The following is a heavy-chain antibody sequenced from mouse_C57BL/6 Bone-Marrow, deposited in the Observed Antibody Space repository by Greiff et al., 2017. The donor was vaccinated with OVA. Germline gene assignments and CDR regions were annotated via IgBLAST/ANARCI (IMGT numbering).Heavy chain of an antibody. Sequence: QVQLQQSGAELVKPGASVKISCKASGYAFSSYWMNWVKQRPGKGLEWIGQIYPGDGDTNYNGKFKGKATLTADKSSSTAYMQLSSLTSEDSAVYFCAREEDSSGYRTDYFDYWGQGTTLTVSS. V-gene: IGHV1-80*01. CDR2: IYPGDGDT. D-gene: IGHD3-2*02. CDR1: GYAFSSYW. CDR3: AREEDSSGYRTDYFDY. J-gene: IGHJ2*01.